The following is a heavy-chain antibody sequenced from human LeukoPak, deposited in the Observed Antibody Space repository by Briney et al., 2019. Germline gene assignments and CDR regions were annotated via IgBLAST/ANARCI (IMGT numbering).Heavy chain of an antibody. CDR2: IIPIFGTA. D-gene: IGHD5-18*01. V-gene: IGHV1-69*05. CDR1: GGTFSSYA. J-gene: IGHJ4*02. CDR3: ARDIGGYSYGRPNGYFDY. Sequence: ASVTVSCKASGGTFSSYAISWVRQAPGQGLEWMGGIIPIFGTANYAQKFQGRVTITTDESTSTAYMELSSLRSEDTAVYYCARDIGGYSYGRPNGYFDYWGQGTLVTVSS.